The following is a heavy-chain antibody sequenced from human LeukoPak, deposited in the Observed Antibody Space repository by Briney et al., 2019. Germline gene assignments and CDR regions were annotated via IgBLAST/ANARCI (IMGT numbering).Heavy chain of an antibody. CDR3: TRVVAGYMDV. D-gene: IGHD2-15*01. CDR2: IYSGGST. J-gene: IGHJ6*03. Sequence: PGGSLRLSCAASGFTVSSNYMSWVRQAPGKGLEWVSVIYSGGSTYYADSVKGRFTISRDNSKNTLYLQMNSLRAEDTAVYYCTRVVAGYMDVWGKGTTVTISS. V-gene: IGHV3-53*01. CDR1: GFTVSSNY.